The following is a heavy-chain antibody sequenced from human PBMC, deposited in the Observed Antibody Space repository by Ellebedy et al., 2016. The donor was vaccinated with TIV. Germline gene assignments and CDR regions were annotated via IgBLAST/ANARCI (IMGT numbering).Heavy chain of an antibody. Sequence: GESLKISCAASGFTFSSYAMSWVRQAPGKGLEWVSTITTGGGGTYYADSVMGRFTISRDNSKNTRYLQMNSLRAEDTAAYYCTKDVASATYLFDYWGQGTLVTVSS. CDR1: GFTFSSYA. J-gene: IGHJ4*02. CDR3: TKDVASATYLFDY. CDR2: ITTGGGGT. V-gene: IGHV3-23*01.